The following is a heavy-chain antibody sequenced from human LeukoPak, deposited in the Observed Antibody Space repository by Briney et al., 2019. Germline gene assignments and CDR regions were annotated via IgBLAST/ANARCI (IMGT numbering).Heavy chain of an antibody. CDR1: GFTFSSYG. Sequence: GGSLRLSCAASGFTFSSYGMHWGRQGPGKGLGWGAGISYDVSNKYYAHSVKGRFTISRDNSKNTLYLQMNSLRAEDTAVYYCARGNYDILTGYYPIDYWGQGTLVTVSS. CDR2: ISYDVSNK. J-gene: IGHJ4*02. V-gene: IGHV3-30*03. CDR3: ARGNYDILTGYYPIDY. D-gene: IGHD3-9*01.